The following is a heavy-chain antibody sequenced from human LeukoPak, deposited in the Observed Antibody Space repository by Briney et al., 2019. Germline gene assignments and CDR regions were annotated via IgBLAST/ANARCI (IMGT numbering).Heavy chain of an antibody. J-gene: IGHJ5*02. CDR1: GGSISSYY. CDR2: IYYTGNT. Sequence: SETLSLTCTVSGGSISSYYWSWIRQPPGKGLEWIGYIYYTGNTNYNPSLKSRVTISVDTSKNQFSLKLISVTAADTAVYYCARDSGTTGEVKFDPWGQGMLVTVSS. D-gene: IGHD3-10*01. V-gene: IGHV4-59*12. CDR3: ARDSGTTGEVKFDP.